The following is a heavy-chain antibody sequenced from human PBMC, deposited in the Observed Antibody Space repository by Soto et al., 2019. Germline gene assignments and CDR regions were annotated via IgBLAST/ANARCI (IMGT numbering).Heavy chain of an antibody. CDR1: GFTFSSYA. CDR3: AKGGTKYCTSGECYSDWFDP. CDR2: ISGSGYDT. J-gene: IGHJ5*02. Sequence: LRLSCAASGFTFSSYAMSWVRQAPGKGLEWVSGISGSGYDTYYADSVKGRFTISRDNSKNTLYVQMNSLRAEDTAVYYCAKGGTKYCTSGECYSDWFDPWGQGTLVTVSS. V-gene: IGHV3-23*01. D-gene: IGHD2-8*01.